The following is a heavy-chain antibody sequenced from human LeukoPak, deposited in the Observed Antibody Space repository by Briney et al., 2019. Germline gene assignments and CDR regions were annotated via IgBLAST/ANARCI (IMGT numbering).Heavy chain of an antibody. CDR3: ARAPDYGDYVAHWFDP. J-gene: IGHJ5*02. CDR2: IYYSGST. V-gene: IGHV4-39*07. D-gene: IGHD4-17*01. Sequence: SSETLSLTCTVSGGSISSSSYYWGWIRQPPGKGLEWIGSIYYSGSTYYNPSLKSRVTISVDTSKNQFSLKLSSVTAADTAVYYCARAPDYGDYVAHWFDPWGQGTLVTVSS. CDR1: GGSISSSSYY.